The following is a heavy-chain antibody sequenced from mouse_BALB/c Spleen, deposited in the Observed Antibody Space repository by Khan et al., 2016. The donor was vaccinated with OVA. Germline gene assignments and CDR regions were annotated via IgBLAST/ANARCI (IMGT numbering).Heavy chain of an antibody. CDR3: TRDRSDY. CDR1: GYTFTTYW. V-gene: IGHV1-7*01. Sequence: QVQLQQSGAELAKPGASVKMSCKASGYTFTTYWMHWVKQRPGQGLEWIGYINPTSGYTDYNDKFKDGATLSADKSSSTAYMQLNSLTSEDSAVYYCTRDRSDYWGQGTTLTVSS. CDR2: INPTSGYT. J-gene: IGHJ2*01.